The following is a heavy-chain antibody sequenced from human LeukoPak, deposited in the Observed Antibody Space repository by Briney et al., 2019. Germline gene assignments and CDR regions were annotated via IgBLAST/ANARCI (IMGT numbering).Heavy chain of an antibody. CDR3: ARGGVKSGYSGYVAFDY. CDR2: IWYDGSNK. D-gene: IGHD5-12*01. CDR1: GFTFSSYG. J-gene: IGHJ4*02. V-gene: IGHV3-33*01. Sequence: PGGSLRLSCAASGFTFSSYGMDWVRQAPGKGLEWVAVIWYDGSNKYYADSVKGRFTISRDNSKNTLYLQMNSLRAEDTAVYYCARGGVKSGYSGYVAFDYWGQGTLVTVSS.